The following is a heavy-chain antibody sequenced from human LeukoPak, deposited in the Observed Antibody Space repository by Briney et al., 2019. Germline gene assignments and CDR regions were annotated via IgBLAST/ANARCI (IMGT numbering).Heavy chain of an antibody. CDR2: ISYDGSNK. D-gene: IGHD3-22*01. V-gene: IGHV3-30*03. CDR1: GFTFSSYG. J-gene: IGHJ4*02. Sequence: GGSLRLSCAASGFTFSSYGMHWVRQAPGKGLEWVATISYDGSNKYYADSVKGRFTISRDNSKNTLYLQMNSLRAEDTAVYYCAREMVVITTALDYWGQGTLVTVSS. CDR3: AREMVVITTALDY.